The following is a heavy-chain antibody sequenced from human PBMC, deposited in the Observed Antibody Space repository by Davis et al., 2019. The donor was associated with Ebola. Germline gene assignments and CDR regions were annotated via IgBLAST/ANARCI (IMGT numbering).Heavy chain of an antibody. Sequence: PGGSLRLSCAASGFTFSSYAMSWVRQAPGKGLEWVSAISGSGGSTYYADSVKGRFTISRDNSKNTLYLQMNSLRAEDTALYYCARNLPPWLDYYYYGMDVWGQGTTVTVSS. CDR3: ARNLPPWLDYYYYGMDV. J-gene: IGHJ6*02. CDR1: GFTFSSYA. CDR2: ISGSGGST. V-gene: IGHV3-23*01. D-gene: IGHD3-9*01.